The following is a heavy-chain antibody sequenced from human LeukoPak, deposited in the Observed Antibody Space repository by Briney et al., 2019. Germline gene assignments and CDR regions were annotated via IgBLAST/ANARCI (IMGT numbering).Heavy chain of an antibody. D-gene: IGHD4-17*01. J-gene: IGHJ4*02. CDR2: IKSKTNGGTT. CDR1: GFTFSNAW. V-gene: IGHV3-15*01. Sequence: GGSLRLSCVASGFTFSNAWMSWVRQAPGKGLEWVGRIKSKTNGGTTDYAASVKGRFTISRDDSKNTLYLQMNSLKTEDTAVYYCTKFDYAAFEYWGPGIPVTVSS. CDR3: TKFDYAAFEY.